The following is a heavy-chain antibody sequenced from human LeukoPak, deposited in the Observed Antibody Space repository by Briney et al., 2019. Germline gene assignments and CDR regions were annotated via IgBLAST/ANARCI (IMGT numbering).Heavy chain of an antibody. J-gene: IGHJ4*02. CDR2: IKQGGSEK. CDR3: ARMTEGGYFDY. CDR1: GFTFSSYW. D-gene: IGHD3-10*01. Sequence: GGSLRLSCAASGFTFSSYWMSWVRQAPGKGLEWVANIKQGGSEKYYVDSVKGRFTISRDNAKNSLYLQMNSLRAEDTAVYYCARMTEGGYFDYWGQGTLVTVSS. V-gene: IGHV3-7*01.